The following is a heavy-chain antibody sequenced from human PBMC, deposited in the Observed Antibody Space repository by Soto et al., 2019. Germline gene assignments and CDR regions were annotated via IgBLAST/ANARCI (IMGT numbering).Heavy chain of an antibody. D-gene: IGHD3-10*01. V-gene: IGHV3-23*01. J-gene: IGHJ4*02. Sequence: EVQLLESGGDLVQPGGSLRLSCVASGFTFGSRAMSWVRQAPGEGLEWVLTITDSGGDSKYADSVRGRFTVSRDNSRNTLYLQMSSLRAEDSAVYYCARVSKDSYPGSRIFDFWGRGTLVTVSS. CDR3: ARVSKDSYPGSRIFDF. CDR1: GFTFGSRA. CDR2: ITDSGGDS.